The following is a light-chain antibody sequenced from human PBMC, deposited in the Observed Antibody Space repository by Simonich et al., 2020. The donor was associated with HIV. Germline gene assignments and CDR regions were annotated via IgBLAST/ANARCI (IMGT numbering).Light chain of an antibody. V-gene: IGKV1-39*01. CDR3: QQSYSTPPT. CDR1: KSSSSY. CDR2: AAS. Sequence: DIQMTQSPSPLSASVGERVTITCRASKSSSSYLNWYQQKPGKAPKLLIYAASSLQSGVPSRFSGSGSGTDFTLTISSLQPEDFATYYCQQSYSTPPTFGQGTKVEIK. J-gene: IGKJ1*01.